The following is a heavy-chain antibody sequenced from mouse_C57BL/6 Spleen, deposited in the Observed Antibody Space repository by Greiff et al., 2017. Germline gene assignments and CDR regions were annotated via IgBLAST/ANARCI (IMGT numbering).Heavy chain of an antibody. CDR2: IYPGDGDT. D-gene: IGHD1-1*01. J-gene: IGHJ1*03. CDR3: ARTVITTVVNWYFDV. V-gene: IGHV1-80*01. Sequence: VQLQQPGAELVKPGASVKISCKASGYAFSSYWMNWVKQRPGKGLEWIGQIYPGDGDTNYNGKFKGKATLTADKSSSTAYMQLSSLTSEDSAVYFCARTVITTVVNWYFDVWCTGTTVTVSS. CDR1: GYAFSSYW.